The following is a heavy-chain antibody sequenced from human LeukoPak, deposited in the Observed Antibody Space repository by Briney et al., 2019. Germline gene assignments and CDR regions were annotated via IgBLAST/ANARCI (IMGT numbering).Heavy chain of an antibody. CDR2: INKDGSTI. CDR3: VRGGTSGSGDY. D-gene: IGHD3-10*01. CDR1: GYTFSGYW. Sequence: GGSLRLSCAASGYTFSGYWMHWVRQDPGKGLVWVSRINKDGSTITYTDSVKGRFTMSRDNAQNTLSLEMKSLRVEDTAVYYCVRGGTSGSGDYWGQGTLVTVSA. J-gene: IGHJ4*02. V-gene: IGHV3-74*01.